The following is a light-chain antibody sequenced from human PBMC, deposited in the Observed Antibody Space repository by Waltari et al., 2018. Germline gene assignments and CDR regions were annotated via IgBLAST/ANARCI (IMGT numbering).Light chain of an antibody. CDR2: AAS. V-gene: IGKV1-12*01. J-gene: IGKJ4*01. CDR3: QQANSFPLA. Sequence: DIQMTQSPSSVSASVGDSVTITFRATQGISSRFAWYQQKPGKAPKLLIYAASSLQSGAPSRFSGSRSGTDFTLTISSLQPEDFATYYCQQANSFPLAFGGGTKVEIK. CDR1: QGISSR.